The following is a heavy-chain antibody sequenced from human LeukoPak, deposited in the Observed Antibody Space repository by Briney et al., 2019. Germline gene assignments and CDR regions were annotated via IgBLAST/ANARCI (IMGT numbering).Heavy chain of an antibody. Sequence: SETLSLTCTVSGGSISSYYWSWIRQPPGEGLEWIGYIYYSGSTNYNPSLKSRVTISVDTSKNQFSLKLSSVTAADTAVYYCARDREDDYGDRSDAFDIWGQGTMVTVSS. CDR3: ARDREDDYGDRSDAFDI. V-gene: IGHV4-59*01. J-gene: IGHJ3*02. CDR2: IYYSGST. D-gene: IGHD4-17*01. CDR1: GGSISSYY.